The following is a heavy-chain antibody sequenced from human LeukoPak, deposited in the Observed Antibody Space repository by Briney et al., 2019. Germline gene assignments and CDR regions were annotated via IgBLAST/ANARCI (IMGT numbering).Heavy chain of an antibody. V-gene: IGHV3-23*01. CDR3: AKEGYYDSRLINDAFDI. Sequence: PGGSLRLSCAASGFTFSSYAMSWVRQAPGKGLEWVSAISGSGGSTYYADSVKGRFTISRDNSKNTLYLQMNSLRAEDTAVYYCAKEGYYDSRLINDAFDIWGQGTMVTVSS. D-gene: IGHD3-22*01. J-gene: IGHJ3*02. CDR2: ISGSGGST. CDR1: GFTFSSYA.